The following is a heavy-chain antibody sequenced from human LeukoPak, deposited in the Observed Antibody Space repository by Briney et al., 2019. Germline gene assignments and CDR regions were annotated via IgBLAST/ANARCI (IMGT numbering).Heavy chain of an antibody. CDR2: IYSSGSA. D-gene: IGHD3-16*02. Sequence: SETLSLTCTVSGGSITSVSYSWTWIRQPPGKGLEWLGYIYSSGSAYYNPSLKSRVTISVDTSKNHFSLRLTSVTAADTAVYYCARASNYVWGNYRLDWGQGTLVTVSS. J-gene: IGHJ4*02. CDR3: ARASNYVWGNYRLD. V-gene: IGHV4-30-4*07. CDR1: GGSITSVSYS.